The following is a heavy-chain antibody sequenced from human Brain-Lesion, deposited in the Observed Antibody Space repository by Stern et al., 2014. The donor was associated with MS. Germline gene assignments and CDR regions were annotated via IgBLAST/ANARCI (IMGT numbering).Heavy chain of an antibody. Sequence: MQLVESGSGLVKPSQTLSLTCVVSGGSIGSGGHSWSWIRQPPGQGLEWVGYIYHSWSTFYNPSLESRVTISIDRSKNQFSLKLISVTAADAAVYYCARTSVVTPSDDVFDIWGQGTMVTVSS. D-gene: IGHD4-23*01. J-gene: IGHJ3*02. V-gene: IGHV4-30-2*01. CDR3: ARTSVVTPSDDVFDI. CDR2: IYHSWST. CDR1: GGSIGSGGHS.